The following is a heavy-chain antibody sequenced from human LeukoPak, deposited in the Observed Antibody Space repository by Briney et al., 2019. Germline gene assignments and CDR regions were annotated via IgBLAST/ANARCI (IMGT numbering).Heavy chain of an antibody. CDR3: ARVVVGNFDY. CDR2: INPNSGGT. J-gene: IGHJ4*02. Sequence: ASVKVSCKASGYTFTSYGISWVRQAPGQGLEWMGRINPNSGGTNYAQKFQGRVTMTRDTSISTAYMELSRLRSDDTAVYYCARVVVGNFDYWGQGTLVTVSS. V-gene: IGHV1-2*06. D-gene: IGHD1-26*01. CDR1: GYTFTSYG.